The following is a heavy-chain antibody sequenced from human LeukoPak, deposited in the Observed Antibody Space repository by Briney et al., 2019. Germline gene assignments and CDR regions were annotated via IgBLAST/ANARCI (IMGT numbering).Heavy chain of an antibody. CDR3: AASPDYYDSSGYSYYFDY. V-gene: IGHV1-58*01. J-gene: IGHJ4*02. Sequence: VASVKVSCKASGFTFTSSAVQWVRQARGQRLEWIGWIVVGSGNTNYAQKFQERVTITRDMSTSTAYMELSSLRSEDTAVYYRAASPDYYDSSGYSYYFDYWGQGTLVTASS. CDR2: IVVGSGNT. D-gene: IGHD3-22*01. CDR1: GFTFTSSA.